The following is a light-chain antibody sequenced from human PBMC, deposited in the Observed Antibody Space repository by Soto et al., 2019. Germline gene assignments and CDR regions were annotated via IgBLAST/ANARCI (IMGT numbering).Light chain of an antibody. CDR1: ESVSDNY. Sequence: EIVLKQSPGTLSLSPGERATLSCRASESVSDNYLAWYQQRSGQAPRLVIYGASSRASAVPDRFSGSGSGADFTLTISRLEPEDFAVYYCQQYGSSPLTFGGATKVDIK. J-gene: IGKJ4*01. CDR3: QQYGSSPLT. V-gene: IGKV3-20*01. CDR2: GAS.